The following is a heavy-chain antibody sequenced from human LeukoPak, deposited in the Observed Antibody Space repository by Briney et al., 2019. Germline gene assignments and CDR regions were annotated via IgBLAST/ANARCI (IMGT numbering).Heavy chain of an antibody. CDR1: GYTFTSYG. CDR3: ARDGGAWLLLPFDY. J-gene: IGHJ4*02. V-gene: IGHV1-18*01. CDR2: ISAYNGNT. D-gene: IGHD3-22*01. Sequence: ASVKVSCKASGYTFTSYGISWVRQAPGQGLEWMGWISAYNGNTNYAQKLQGRVTMTIDTSTSTAYMELRSLRSDDTAVYYCARDGGAWLLLPFDYWGQGTLVTVSS.